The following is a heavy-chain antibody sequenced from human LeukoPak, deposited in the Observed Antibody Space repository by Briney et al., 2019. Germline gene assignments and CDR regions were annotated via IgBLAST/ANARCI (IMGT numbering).Heavy chain of an antibody. V-gene: IGHV3-21*01. J-gene: IGHJ6*03. D-gene: IGHD6-13*01. CDR2: ISSSSSYI. CDR3: ARGYSSSWENYYYMDV. CDR1: GFTFSSYS. Sequence: GGSLRLSCAASGFTFSSYSMNWVRQAPGKGLEWVSSISSSSSYIYYADSAKGRFTISRDNAKNSLYLQMNSLRAEDTAVYYCARGYSSSWENYYYMDVWGKGTTVTVSS.